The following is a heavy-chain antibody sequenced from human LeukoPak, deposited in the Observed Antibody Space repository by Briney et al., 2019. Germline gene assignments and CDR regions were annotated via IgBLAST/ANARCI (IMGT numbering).Heavy chain of an antibody. CDR1: GFTMRNHW. CDR3: ARGAGYNYPYYFDY. J-gene: IGHJ4*02. Sequence: GGSLRLSCAASGFTMRNHWMSWVRQAPGKGLEWVADIKQDGSEIHYVDSVKGRFTISRHNAKNSLYPQMNSLRVEDTAVYYCARGAGYNYPYYFDYWGQGTLVTVSS. V-gene: IGHV3-7*03. CDR2: IKQDGSEI. D-gene: IGHD5-24*01.